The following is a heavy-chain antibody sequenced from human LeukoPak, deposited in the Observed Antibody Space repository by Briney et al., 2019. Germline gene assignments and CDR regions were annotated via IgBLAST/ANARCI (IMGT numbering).Heavy chain of an antibody. V-gene: IGHV3-23*01. CDR3: AKDDNYDFWSGHMDV. CDR2: ISGSGGST. Sequence: QTGGSLRLSCAASGFTFSSYAMSWVRQAPGKGLEWVSAISGSGGSTYYADSVKGRFTISRDNSKNTLYLQMNSLRAEDTAVYYCAKDDNYDFWSGHMDVWGQGTTVTVSS. J-gene: IGHJ6*02. D-gene: IGHD3-3*01. CDR1: GFTFSSYA.